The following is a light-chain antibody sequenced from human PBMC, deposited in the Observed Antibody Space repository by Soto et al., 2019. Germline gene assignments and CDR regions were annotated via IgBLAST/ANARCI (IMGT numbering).Light chain of an antibody. CDR2: KAS. CDR3: QQYNSYST. V-gene: IGKV1-5*03. CDR1: QSISSW. J-gene: IGKJ2*01. Sequence: DIPMTQSPSTLSASVGDRVTITCRASQSISSWLAWYQQKPGKAPKLLIYKASSLESGVPSRFSGSGSGTEFTLTISSLQPDAFATYYCQQYNSYSTFGQGTKLEIK.